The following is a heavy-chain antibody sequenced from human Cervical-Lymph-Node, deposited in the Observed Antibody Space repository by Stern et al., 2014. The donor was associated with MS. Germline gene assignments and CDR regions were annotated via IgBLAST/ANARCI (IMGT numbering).Heavy chain of an antibody. Sequence: DQLVESGAEVRKPGASVKVSCKVSGYTLTELSMHWVRQAPGKGLEWMGGFDPEDGETVYAQKFQGRVTMTEDTYTDTAYMELSSLRSEDTAVYYCATDTPPYYSSSWYGPGYWGQGTLVTVSS. D-gene: IGHD6-13*01. V-gene: IGHV1-24*01. CDR1: GYTLTELS. CDR2: FDPEDGET. CDR3: ATDTPPYYSSSWYGPGY. J-gene: IGHJ4*02.